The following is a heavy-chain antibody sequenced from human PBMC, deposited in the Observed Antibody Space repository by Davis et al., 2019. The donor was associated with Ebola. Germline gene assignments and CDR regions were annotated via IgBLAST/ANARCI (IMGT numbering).Heavy chain of an antibody. CDR2: ISYDGSNK. CDR3: ARGDVRGGSGVRGRNWFDP. V-gene: IGHV3-30-3*01. J-gene: IGHJ5*02. CDR1: GFTFSSYA. D-gene: IGHD3-10*01. Sequence: PGGSLRLSCAASGFTFSSYAMHWVRQAPGKGLEWVAVISYDGSNKYYADSVKGRFTISRDNSKNTLYLQMNSLRAEDRAVYYCARGDVRGGSGVRGRNWFDPWGQGTLVTVSS.